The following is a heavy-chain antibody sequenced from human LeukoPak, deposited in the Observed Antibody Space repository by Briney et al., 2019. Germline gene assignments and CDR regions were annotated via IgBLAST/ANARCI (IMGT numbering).Heavy chain of an antibody. D-gene: IGHD1/OR15-1a*01. Sequence: PGGSLRLSCAASGFTFSIFGIHWVRQAPGKGLEWVAAISPDGNREYYTESVKGRFTVSRDNSNNMTYLQINSLRGEDSAVYYCAKINNADDFWGQGTLVTVSS. CDR3: AKINNADDF. J-gene: IGHJ4*02. V-gene: IGHV3-30*18. CDR1: GFTFSIFG. CDR2: ISPDGNRE.